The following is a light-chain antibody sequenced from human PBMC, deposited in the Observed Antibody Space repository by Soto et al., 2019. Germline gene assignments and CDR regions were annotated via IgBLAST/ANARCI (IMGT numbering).Light chain of an antibody. V-gene: IGKV1-39*01. CDR3: QQSYTSPLLS. CDR2: GVS. Sequence: DIQMTQSPSSLSASVGDTVSITCGASQTINNYLNWYQHKAGKTPKLLIYGVSRLQSGVPSRFSGSGSGTDFTLTITGLQPEDFATYYCQQSYTSPLLSFGGGTEVEFK. CDR1: QTINNY. J-gene: IGKJ4*01.